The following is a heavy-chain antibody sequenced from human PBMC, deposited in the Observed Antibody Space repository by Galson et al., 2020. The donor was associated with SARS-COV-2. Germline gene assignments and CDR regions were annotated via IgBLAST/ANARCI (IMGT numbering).Heavy chain of an antibody. V-gene: IGHV4-34*01. J-gene: IGHJ4*02. CDR2: INHSGST. CDR1: GGSFSGYY. CDR3: ARGTSSTSPTDY. Sequence: SETLSLTCAVHGGSFSGYYWSWIRQPPGKGLEYIGEINHSGSTNYNPSLKSRVTISVDTSKNQFFLKLSSVTAADTAVYYCARGTSSTSPTDYWGQGTLVTVSS. D-gene: IGHD2-2*01.